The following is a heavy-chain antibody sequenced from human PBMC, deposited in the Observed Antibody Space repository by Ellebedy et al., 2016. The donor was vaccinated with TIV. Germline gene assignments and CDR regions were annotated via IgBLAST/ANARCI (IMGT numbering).Heavy chain of an antibody. CDR3: ARDVGTGWYSSSWYYYGMDV. Sequence: ASVKVSXXASGYTFTSYYMHWVRQAPGQGLEWMGIINPSGGSTSYAQKFQGRVTMTRDTSTSTVYMELSSLRSEDTAVYYCARDVGTGWYSSSWYYYGMDVWGQGTTVTVSS. V-gene: IGHV1-46*01. D-gene: IGHD6-13*01. J-gene: IGHJ6*02. CDR1: GYTFTSYY. CDR2: INPSGGST.